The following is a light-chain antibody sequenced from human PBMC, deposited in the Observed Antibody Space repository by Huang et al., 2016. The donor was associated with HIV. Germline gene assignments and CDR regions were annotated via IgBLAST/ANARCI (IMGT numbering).Light chain of an antibody. Sequence: DIIMTQSPDSLAVSLGERATLNCRSSQSVYSSSTSKDYMAWFQQKPGQPPRLLLFWASTRGAGVPDRFSGSGSVTHFTLTIANLEAEDAAIYYCQQYYSSPQTFGQGTRVEVK. V-gene: IGKV4-1*01. CDR1: QSVYSSSTSKDY. CDR3: QQYYSSPQT. J-gene: IGKJ1*01. CDR2: WAS.